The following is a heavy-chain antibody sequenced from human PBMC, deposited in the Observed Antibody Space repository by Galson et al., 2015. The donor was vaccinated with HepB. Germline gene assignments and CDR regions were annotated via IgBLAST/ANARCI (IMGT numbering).Heavy chain of an antibody. CDR2: TYYRSKWYN. J-gene: IGHJ6*02. Sequence: CAISGDSVSSNSAAWNWIRQSPSRGLEWLGRTYYRSKWYNDYAVTVKSRITINPDTSKNQFSLQLNSVTPEDTAVYYCARDRIVEIYYYYGMDVWGQGTTVTVSS. V-gene: IGHV6-1*01. CDR1: GDSVSSNSAA. CDR3: ARDRIVEIYYYYGMDV. D-gene: IGHD1-26*01.